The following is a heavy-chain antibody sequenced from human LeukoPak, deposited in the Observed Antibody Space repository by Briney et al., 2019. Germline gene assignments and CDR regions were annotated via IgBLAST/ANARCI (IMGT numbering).Heavy chain of an antibody. V-gene: IGHV4-30-4*01. J-gene: IGHJ3*02. CDR2: IYYSGST. Sequence: SETLSLTCAVYGGSFSGYYWSWIRQPPGKGLEWIGYIYYSGSTYYNPSLKSRVTISVDTSKNQFSLKLSSVTAADTAVYYCARAVTTSGDAFDIWGQGTMVTVSS. D-gene: IGHD4-17*01. CDR3: ARAVTTSGDAFDI. CDR1: GGSFSGYY.